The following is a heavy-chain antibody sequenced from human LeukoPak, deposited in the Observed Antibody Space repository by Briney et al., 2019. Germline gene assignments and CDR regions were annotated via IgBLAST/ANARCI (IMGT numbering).Heavy chain of an antibody. D-gene: IGHD6-13*01. J-gene: IGHJ6*02. CDR2: IGTAGDT. Sequence: GGSLRLSCAASGFTFSSYDIHWVRQATGKGLEWVSAIGTAGDTYYPGSVKGRFTISRENAKNSLYLQMNSLRAGDTAVYYCARDRRVAAANWGYYYYGMDVWGQGTTVTVSS. CDR3: ARDRRVAAANWGYYYYGMDV. CDR1: GFTFSSYD. V-gene: IGHV3-13*01.